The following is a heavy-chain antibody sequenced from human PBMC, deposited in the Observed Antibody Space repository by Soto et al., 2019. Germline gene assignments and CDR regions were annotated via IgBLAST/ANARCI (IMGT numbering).Heavy chain of an antibody. CDR3: ARTVYDYVWGSYRPRGIFDY. V-gene: IGHV4-31*03. Sequence: TLSLTCTVSGGSISSGGYYWSWIRQHPGKGLEWIGYIYYSGSTYYNPSLKSRVTISVDTSKNQFSLKLSSVTAADTAVYYCARTVYDYVWGSYRPRGIFDYWGQGTLVTVYS. CDR1: GGSISSGGYY. J-gene: IGHJ4*02. CDR2: IYYSGST. D-gene: IGHD3-16*02.